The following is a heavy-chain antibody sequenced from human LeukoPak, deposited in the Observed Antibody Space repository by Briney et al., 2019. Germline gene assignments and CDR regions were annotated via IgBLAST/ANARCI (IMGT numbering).Heavy chain of an antibody. CDR2: ISAYNGNT. J-gene: IGHJ4*02. CDR3: ARSYRANIAVAGTGGY. Sequence: ASVKVSCKASGYTFTSYGISWVRQAPGQGLEWMRWISAYNGNTNYAQKLQGRVTMTTDTSTSTAYMELRSLRSDDTAVYYCARSYRANIAVAGTGGYWGQGTLVTVSS. V-gene: IGHV1-18*01. D-gene: IGHD6-19*01. CDR1: GYTFTSYG.